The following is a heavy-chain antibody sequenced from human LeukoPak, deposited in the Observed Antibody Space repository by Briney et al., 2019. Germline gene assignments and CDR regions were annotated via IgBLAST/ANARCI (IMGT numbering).Heavy chain of an antibody. CDR2: IYYSGST. CDR3: ARDRSGSYRYNWFDP. V-gene: IGHV4-59*01. J-gene: IGHJ5*02. D-gene: IGHD3-10*01. CDR1: GGSISSYY. Sequence: PSETLSLTCTVSGGSISSYYWSWIRQPPGKGLEWIGYIYYSGSTNYNPSLKSRVTISVDTSKNQFSLKLSSVTAADTAVYYCARDRSGSYRYNWFDPWGQGTLVTVSS.